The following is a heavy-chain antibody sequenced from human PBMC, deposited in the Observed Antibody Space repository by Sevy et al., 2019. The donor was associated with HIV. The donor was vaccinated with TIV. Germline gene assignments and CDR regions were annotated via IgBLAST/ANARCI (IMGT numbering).Heavy chain of an antibody. Sequence: GGSLRLSCAASGFTFSRYAMNWVRQAPGKGLEWVAVISSDGRNKYYADSVKGRFTISRDNSKNTQYLQMNSLRSEDTAMYYCARDKWESSSSFLGELSHWGQGTLVTVSS. CDR2: ISSDGRNK. CDR3: ARDKWESSSSFLGELSH. V-gene: IGHV3-30*04. CDR1: GFTFSRYA. D-gene: IGHD3-16*02. J-gene: IGHJ4*02.